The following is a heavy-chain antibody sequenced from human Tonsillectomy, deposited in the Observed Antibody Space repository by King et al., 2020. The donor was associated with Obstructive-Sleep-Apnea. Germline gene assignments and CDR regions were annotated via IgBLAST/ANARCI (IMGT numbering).Heavy chain of an antibody. Sequence: VQLQESGPGLVKPSQTLSLTCTFSGGSISSGDFYWSCIRQPPGKGLEWIGYIYYTGSAYYNPSLKSRVIISVDTSKNQFSLKLSSVTAADTAVYYCARDPRSDRSGSYYFDYWGLGTLVSVSS. CDR3: ARDPRSDRSGSYYFDY. J-gene: IGHJ4*02. D-gene: IGHD3-22*01. CDR2: IYYTGSA. V-gene: IGHV4-30-4*01. CDR1: GGSISSGDFY.